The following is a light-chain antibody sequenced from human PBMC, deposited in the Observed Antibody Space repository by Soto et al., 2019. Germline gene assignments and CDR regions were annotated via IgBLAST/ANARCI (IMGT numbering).Light chain of an antibody. CDR3: LQVNSFPRT. CDR1: QGIGFR. Sequence: DIQMTQSPSSLSASIGDRVTITCRASQGIGFRLAWFQQKPGKAPQFLIQAASSLQSGVPSRFSGSGSGTEFILTINSLQPEDVAVYYCLQVNSFPRTFGQGTKVEIK. V-gene: IGKV1-12*01. CDR2: AAS. J-gene: IGKJ1*01.